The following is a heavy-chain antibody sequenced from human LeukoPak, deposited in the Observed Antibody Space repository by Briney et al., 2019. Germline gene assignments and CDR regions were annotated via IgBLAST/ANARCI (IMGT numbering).Heavy chain of an antibody. Sequence: QPGGSLRLSCAASGFTFSSYGMHWVRQAPGKGLEWVAFIRYDGSNKYYADSVKGRFTISRDNSKNTLYLQMNSLRAEDTAVYYCAKDLMVITFGGVIANDDYWGQGTLVTVSS. J-gene: IGHJ4*02. CDR3: AKDLMVITFGGVIANDDY. CDR2: IRYDGSNK. D-gene: IGHD3-16*02. V-gene: IGHV3-30*02. CDR1: GFTFSSYG.